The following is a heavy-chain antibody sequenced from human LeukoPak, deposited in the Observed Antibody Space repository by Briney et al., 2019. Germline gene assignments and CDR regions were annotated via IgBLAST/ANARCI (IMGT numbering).Heavy chain of an antibody. J-gene: IGHJ4*02. CDR1: GFTFSSYA. Sequence: GGSLRLSCAASGFTFSSYAMHWVRQAPGKGLEWAAVISYDGSNKYYADSVKGRFTISRDNSKNTLYLQMNSLRAEDTAVYYCARDSRGGASSYWGQGTLVTVSS. D-gene: IGHD4-23*01. CDR3: ARDSRGGASSY. CDR2: ISYDGSNK. V-gene: IGHV3-30-3*01.